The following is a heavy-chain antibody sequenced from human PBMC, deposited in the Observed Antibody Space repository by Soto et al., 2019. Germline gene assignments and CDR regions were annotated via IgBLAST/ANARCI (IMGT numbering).Heavy chain of an antibody. CDR1: GGSISSYY. CDR2: IYYSGST. J-gene: IGHJ6*02. D-gene: IGHD4-4*01. V-gene: IGHV4-59*01. CDR3: ARDTTTVTTSIPNYYYYYGMDV. Sequence: ASETLSLTCTVSGGSISSYYWSWIRQPPGKGLEWIGYIYYSGSTNYNPSLKSRVTISVDTSKNQFSLKLSSVTAADTAVYYCARDTTTVTTSIPNYYYYYGMDVWGQGTTVTVSS.